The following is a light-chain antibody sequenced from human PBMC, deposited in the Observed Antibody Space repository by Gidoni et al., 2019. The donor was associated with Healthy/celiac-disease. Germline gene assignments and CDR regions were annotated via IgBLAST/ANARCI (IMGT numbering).Light chain of an antibody. Sequence: SYELTQPLSVSVALGQTARITCGGNNIGNKNVHWYQQKPGQAPVLVIYRDSNRPSGIPERFSGSNSGNTATLTISRAQAGDEGDYYCQVWDSSTVFGGGTKLTVL. CDR2: RDS. CDR1: NIGNKN. V-gene: IGLV3-9*01. CDR3: QVWDSSTV. J-gene: IGLJ2*01.